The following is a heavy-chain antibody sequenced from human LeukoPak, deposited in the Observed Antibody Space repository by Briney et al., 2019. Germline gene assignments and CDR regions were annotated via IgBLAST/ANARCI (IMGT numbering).Heavy chain of an antibody. CDR2: IWYDGSNK. J-gene: IGHJ1*01. CDR3: ASGSQWLDLAEYFQH. D-gene: IGHD6-19*01. CDR1: GFTFSSYG. Sequence: GRSLRLSCAASGFTFSSYGMHWVRQAPGKGLEWVAVIWYDGSNKYYADSVKGRFTISRDNSKNTLYLQMNSLRAEDTAVYYCASGSQWLDLAEYFQHWGQGTLVTVSS. V-gene: IGHV3-33*01.